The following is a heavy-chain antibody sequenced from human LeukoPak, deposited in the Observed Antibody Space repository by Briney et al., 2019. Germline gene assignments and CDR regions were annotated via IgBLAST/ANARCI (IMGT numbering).Heavy chain of an antibody. J-gene: IGHJ6*03. Sequence: GGSLRLSCAASGFTFSNYWMLWVRQAPGKGLVWVSRINNDGNSTSFADSVKGRFAISRDNAKSTLFLQMNSLRAEDTAVYYCARGGVHGYNFYYYMDVWGKGTTVTVSS. CDR2: INNDGNST. CDR3: ARGGVHGYNFYYYMDV. V-gene: IGHV3-74*01. CDR1: GFTFSNYW. D-gene: IGHD2-8*01.